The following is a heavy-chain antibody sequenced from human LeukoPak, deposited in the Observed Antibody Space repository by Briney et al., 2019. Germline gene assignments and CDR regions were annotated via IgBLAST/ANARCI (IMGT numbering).Heavy chain of an antibody. CDR2: INWNGGST. CDR3: AREGYCTNGVCSRGGYDAFDI. J-gene: IGHJ3*02. D-gene: IGHD2-8*01. CDR1: GFSFSNYE. V-gene: IGHV3-20*04. Sequence: GGSLRLSCAASGFSFSNYEMNWVRQAPGKGLEWVSGINWNGGSTGYADSVKGRFTISRDNAKNSLYLQMNSLRAEDTALYYCAREGYCTNGVCSRGGYDAFDIWGQGTMVTVSS.